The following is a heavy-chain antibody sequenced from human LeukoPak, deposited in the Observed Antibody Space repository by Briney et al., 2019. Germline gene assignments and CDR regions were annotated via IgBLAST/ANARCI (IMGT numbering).Heavy chain of an antibody. Sequence: GGSLRLSCAASGFTFSFSGMHWVRQAPGKGLEWVAVISDDGSNKFYADSVKGRFTISRDNSKNTLYLQMNSLRAEDTAVYYCAKDYSNAAGTLDYWGQGTLVTVSS. CDR3: AKDYSNAAGTLDY. CDR2: ISDDGSNK. V-gene: IGHV3-30*18. J-gene: IGHJ4*02. D-gene: IGHD6-13*01. CDR1: GFTFSFSG.